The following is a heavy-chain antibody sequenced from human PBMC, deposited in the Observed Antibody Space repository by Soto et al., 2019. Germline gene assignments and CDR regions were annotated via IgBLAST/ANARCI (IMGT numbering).Heavy chain of an antibody. CDR1: GYSISSGYY. V-gene: IGHV4-38-2*02. CDR3: AREGGYRYGYFDY. Sequence: SETLSLTCAVSGYSISSGYYWGWIRQPPGKGLEWIGSIYHSGSTYYNPSLKSRVTISVDTSKNQFSLKLSSVTAADTAVYYCAREGGYRYGYFDYWGQGTLVTVYS. D-gene: IGHD5-18*01. J-gene: IGHJ4*02. CDR2: IYHSGST.